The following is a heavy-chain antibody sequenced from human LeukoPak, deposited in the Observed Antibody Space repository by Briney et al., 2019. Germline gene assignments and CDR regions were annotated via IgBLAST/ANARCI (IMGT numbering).Heavy chain of an antibody. Sequence: SETLSLTCTVSGGSISSSSYYWGWIRQPPGKGLEWIGSIYYSGSTYYNPSLKSRVTISVDTSKNQFSLKLSSVTAADTAVYYCARGPYVWGSYPHPPRDYWGQGTLVTVSS. CDR1: GGSISSSSYY. CDR3: ARGPYVWGSYPHPPRDY. CDR2: IYYSGST. V-gene: IGHV4-39*07. J-gene: IGHJ4*02. D-gene: IGHD3-16*02.